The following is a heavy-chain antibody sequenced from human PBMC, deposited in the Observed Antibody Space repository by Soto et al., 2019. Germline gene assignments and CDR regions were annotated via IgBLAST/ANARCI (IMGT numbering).Heavy chain of an antibody. CDR2: INHSGST. CDR3: ARSQADY. J-gene: IGHJ4*02. CDR1: GPYLSGYY. Sequence: SETLSLTCALYGPYLSGYYWSWIRQPPEKGLEWIGEINHSGSTNYNPPLKSRVTISVDTSKNQFSLKLSSVTAADTAVYYCARSQADYWGQGTLVTVSS. V-gene: IGHV4-34*01.